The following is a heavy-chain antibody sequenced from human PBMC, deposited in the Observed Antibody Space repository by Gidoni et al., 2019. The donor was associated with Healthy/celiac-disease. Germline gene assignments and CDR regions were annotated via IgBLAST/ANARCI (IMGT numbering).Heavy chain of an antibody. CDR2: IYYSGST. CDR3: ARDSEGNYFDY. J-gene: IGHJ4*02. V-gene: IGHV4-59*01. CDR1: GGSISSYY. Sequence: QVQLQESGPGLVKPSETLSLTCTVSGGSISSYYWSWIRQPPGKGLEWIGYIYYSGSTNYNPSLKSRVTISVDTSKNQFSLKLSSVTAADTAVYYCARDSEGNYFDYWGQGTLVTVSS.